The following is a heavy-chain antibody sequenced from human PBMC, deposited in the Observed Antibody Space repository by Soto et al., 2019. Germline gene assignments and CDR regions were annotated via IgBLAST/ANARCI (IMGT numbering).Heavy chain of an antibody. CDR3: ARRGGYSYGYPFHY. CDR1: GGSIRSYY. CDR2: IYYSGST. V-gene: IGHV4-59*08. Sequence: SETLSLTCTVSGGSIRSYYWSWIRQPPGKGLEWIGYIYYSGSTNYNPSLKSRVTISVDTSENQFSLKLSSVTAADTAVYYCARRGGYSYGYPFHYWGQGTLVTVSS. D-gene: IGHD5-18*01. J-gene: IGHJ4*02.